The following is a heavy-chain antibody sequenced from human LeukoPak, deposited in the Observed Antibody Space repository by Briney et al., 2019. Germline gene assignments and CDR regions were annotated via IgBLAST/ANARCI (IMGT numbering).Heavy chain of an antibody. J-gene: IGHJ4*02. D-gene: IGHD6-13*01. V-gene: IGHV3-23*01. CDR1: GFTFSSYA. CDR3: AKVAAAAIPPLRLDY. CDR2: ISGSGGST. Sequence: PGGSLRLSCVVSGFTFSSYAMSWVRQAPGKGLEWVSAISGSGGSTYYADSMKGRFTISRDNSKDTLYLQKNSLRAEDTAVYYCAKVAAAAIPPLRLDYWGQGTLVTVSS.